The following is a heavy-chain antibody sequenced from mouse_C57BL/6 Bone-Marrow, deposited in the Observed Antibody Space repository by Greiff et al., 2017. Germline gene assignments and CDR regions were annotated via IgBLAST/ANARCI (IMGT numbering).Heavy chain of an antibody. D-gene: IGHD1-1*02. V-gene: IGHV5-15*01. J-gene: IGHJ4*01. Sequence: DVKLVESGGGLVQPGGSLKLSCAASGFTFSDYGMAWVRQAPRKGPEWVAFISNLAYSIYYADTVTGRFTISRANAKNTLYLEMSSLRSEDTTMYYCARHGIYAMDYWGQGTSVTVSS. CDR3: ARHGIYAMDY. CDR1: GFTFSDYG. CDR2: ISNLAYSI.